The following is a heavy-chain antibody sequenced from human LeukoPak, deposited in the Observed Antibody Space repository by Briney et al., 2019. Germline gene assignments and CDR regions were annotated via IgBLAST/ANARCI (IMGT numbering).Heavy chain of an antibody. CDR2: IYDSGTT. D-gene: IGHD2-2*01. V-gene: IGHV4-38-2*02. Sequence: PSETLSLTCTVSGYSVSGPYYWGWIRQPPGRGLEWIGTIYDSGTTYYNPSLKSRVTISIGTSKNQFSLNLSSVTAADTAVYYCARHQYYGSRGSHYYSYYYMDVWGKGTTVTVSS. CDR3: ARHQYYGSRGSHYYSYYYMDV. J-gene: IGHJ6*03. CDR1: GYSVSGPYY.